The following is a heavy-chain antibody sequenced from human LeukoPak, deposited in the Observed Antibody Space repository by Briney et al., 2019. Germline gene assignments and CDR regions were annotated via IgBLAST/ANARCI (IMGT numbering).Heavy chain of an antibody. D-gene: IGHD3-16*01. Sequence: ASVKVSCKASGYTFTSYGLSWVRQAPGQGLEWMGWISAYNGDTVYAQKLQGRVTMTTDTSTSTAYMELRSLRSDDTAVYYCARVPSYEPEDYWGQGTLVTVSS. CDR2: ISAYNGDT. J-gene: IGHJ4*02. CDR1: GYTFTSYG. V-gene: IGHV1-18*04. CDR3: ARVPSYEPEDY.